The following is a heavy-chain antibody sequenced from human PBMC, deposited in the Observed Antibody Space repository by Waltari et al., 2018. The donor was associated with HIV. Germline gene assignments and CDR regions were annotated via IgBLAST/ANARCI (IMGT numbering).Heavy chain of an antibody. V-gene: IGHV4-38-2*02. Sequence: QVQLQESGPGLVKPSETLSLTCAVSGYSISSGYYWGWIRQPPGKGLEWIGSIYHSGSTYYNPSLKSRVTISVDTSKNQFSLKLSSVTAADTAVYYCARDEVFGVVDYWGQGTLVTVSS. CDR1: GYSISSGYY. CDR2: IYHSGST. CDR3: ARDEVFGVVDY. D-gene: IGHD3-3*01. J-gene: IGHJ4*02.